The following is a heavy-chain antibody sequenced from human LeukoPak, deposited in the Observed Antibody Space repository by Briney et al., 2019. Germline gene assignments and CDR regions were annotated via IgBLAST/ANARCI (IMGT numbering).Heavy chain of an antibody. CDR1: GLTFSRDS. CDR2: ISYDGSNK. V-gene: IGHV3-30-3*01. Sequence: QTGGSLRLSCAASGLTFSRDSMHWVRQAPGKGLEWVAVISYDGSNKYYADSVKGRFTISRDNSKNTLCLQMNSLRAEDTAVYYCAREGSSGWYFHFDYWGQGTLVTVSS. D-gene: IGHD6-19*01. J-gene: IGHJ4*02. CDR3: AREGSSGWYFHFDY.